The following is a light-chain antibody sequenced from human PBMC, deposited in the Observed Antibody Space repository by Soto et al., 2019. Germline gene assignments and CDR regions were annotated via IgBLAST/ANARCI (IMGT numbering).Light chain of an antibody. CDR3: QQYDYLPYT. Sequence: DIQMTQSPSSLSASVGDKVTITCQANEDITNYLNWYQQKPGKAPKLPIYDASNLETGVPSRFSGSGSGTDFTFTITSLQPEDFATYYCQQYDYLPYTFGQGTKLDIK. J-gene: IGKJ2*01. V-gene: IGKV1-33*01. CDR2: DAS. CDR1: EDITNY.